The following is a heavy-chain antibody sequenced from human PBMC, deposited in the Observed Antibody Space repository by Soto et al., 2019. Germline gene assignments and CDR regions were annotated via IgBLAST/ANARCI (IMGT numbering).Heavy chain of an antibody. Sequence: ASVKVSCKASGYTFTGYYMHWVRQAPGQGLEWMGWINPNSGGTNYAQKFQGWVTMTRDTSISTAYMELSRLRSDDTTVYYCARSDTATDYFDYWGQGTLVTVSS. CDR2: INPNSGGT. J-gene: IGHJ4*02. D-gene: IGHD5-18*01. V-gene: IGHV1-2*04. CDR3: ARSDTATDYFDY. CDR1: GYTFTGYY.